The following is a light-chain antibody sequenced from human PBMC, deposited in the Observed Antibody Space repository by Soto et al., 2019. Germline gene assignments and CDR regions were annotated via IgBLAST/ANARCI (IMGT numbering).Light chain of an antibody. Sequence: QSVLTQPASVSGSPGQSITISCTGTSSDVGNYNLVSWYQHHPDKAPKVMIYEGSKRPSGVSHRFSGFKSGNTASLTISGLQAEDEADYHCCSYAGSNTDVFGTGTKLTVL. V-gene: IGLV2-23*01. CDR2: EGS. J-gene: IGLJ1*01. CDR1: SSDVGNYNL. CDR3: CSYAGSNTDV.